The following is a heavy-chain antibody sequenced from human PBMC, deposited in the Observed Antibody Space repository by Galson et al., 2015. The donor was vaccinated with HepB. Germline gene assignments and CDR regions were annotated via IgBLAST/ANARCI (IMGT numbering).Heavy chain of an antibody. V-gene: IGHV3-33*01. CDR3: ARDDYDDNAIMFDY. D-gene: IGHD4-17*01. CDR1: GFTFSRYA. CDR2: IWYDGSKK. J-gene: IGHJ4*02. Sequence: SLRLSCAASGFTFSRYAMHWVRQAPGKGLEWVAVIWYDGSKKHFADSVKGRFTISRDNSKNTLSLQMNSLRPEDTAVYYCARDDYDDNAIMFDYWGQGIQVTVSS.